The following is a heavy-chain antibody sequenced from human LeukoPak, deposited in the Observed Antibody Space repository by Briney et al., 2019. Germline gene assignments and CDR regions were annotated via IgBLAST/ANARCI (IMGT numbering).Heavy chain of an antibody. Sequence: PGGSLRLSCAASEFTFSSYWINWVRQAPGKGPEWVANINPDGSQKKYADSVKGRFTISRDNARNSPYLQMNSLRDNDTAVYYCARGASQNVFDFWGQGTTVIVSS. J-gene: IGHJ3*01. V-gene: IGHV3-7*01. CDR2: INPDGSQK. CDR1: EFTFSSYW. CDR3: ARGASQNVFDF.